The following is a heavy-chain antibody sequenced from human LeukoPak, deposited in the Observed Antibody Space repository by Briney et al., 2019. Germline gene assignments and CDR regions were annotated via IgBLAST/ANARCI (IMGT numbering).Heavy chain of an antibody. CDR3: ARGSVPRSDFDY. D-gene: IGHD3-10*02. V-gene: IGHV1-69*01. J-gene: IGHJ4*02. CDR1: GGTFSSYA. CDR2: IIPIFGTA. Sequence: WASVKLSCKASGGTFSSYAISWVRQAPGQGLEWMGGIIPIFGTANYAQKFQGRVTITADESTSTAYMELSSLRSEDTAVYYCARGSVPRSDFDYWGQGTLVTVSS.